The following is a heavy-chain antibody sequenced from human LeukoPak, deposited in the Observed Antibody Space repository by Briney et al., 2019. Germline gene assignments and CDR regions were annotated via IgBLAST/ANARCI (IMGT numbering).Heavy chain of an antibody. J-gene: IGHJ4*02. V-gene: IGHV3-23*01. Sequence: PGASLRLSCAASGFTFSSYGMSWVSQAPGKGLEWVSGITASGGTYYADSVKGRFTVSRDKSRNILYLQMNSLRAEDTAVYYCAKDHGTAVAGFYYWGQGTLVTVSS. D-gene: IGHD6-19*01. CDR1: GFTFSSYG. CDR3: AKDHGTAVAGFYY. CDR2: ITASGGT.